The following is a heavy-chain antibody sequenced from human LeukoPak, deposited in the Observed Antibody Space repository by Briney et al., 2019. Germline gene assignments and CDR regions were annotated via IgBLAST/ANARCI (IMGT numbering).Heavy chain of an antibody. Sequence: WIRQPPGKGLEWIGSIYYSGSTYYNPSLKSRVTISVDTSKNQFSLKLSSVTAADTAVYYCARHELTMVRGAIEDDYWGQGTLVTVSS. J-gene: IGHJ4*02. CDR2: IYYSGST. V-gene: IGHV4-39*01. CDR3: ARHELTMVRGAIEDDY. D-gene: IGHD3-10*01.